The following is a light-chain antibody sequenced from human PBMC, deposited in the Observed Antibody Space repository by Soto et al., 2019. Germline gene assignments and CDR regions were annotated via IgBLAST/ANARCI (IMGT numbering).Light chain of an antibody. J-gene: IGKJ1*01. CDR1: QSVLVSSMNENC. CDR2: WAS. Sequence: DIVMTQSPASLAVSLGERAAIKCKSSQSVLVSSMNENCLGWYQQKPGQPPKLLIYWASTRASGVPDRFSGSGSVTDFTLTITNLQAEDVAFYYWQHCYSPPWTFGQGTNVEIK. CDR3: QHCYSPPWT. V-gene: IGKV4-1*01.